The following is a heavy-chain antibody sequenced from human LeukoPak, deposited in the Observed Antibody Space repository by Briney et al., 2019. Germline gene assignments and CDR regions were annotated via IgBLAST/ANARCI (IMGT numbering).Heavy chain of an antibody. Sequence: QPGGSLRLSCAAPGFTFSRYWMHWVRQAPGTGLVWVSRIHNDGSSTSYADSVKGRFAISRDNSKNTLYLQMNSLRAEDTAVYYCAKGGWIQESWGQGTLVTVSS. CDR1: GFTFSRYW. CDR3: AKGGWIQES. D-gene: IGHD5-18*01. J-gene: IGHJ4*02. CDR2: IHNDGSST. V-gene: IGHV3-74*01.